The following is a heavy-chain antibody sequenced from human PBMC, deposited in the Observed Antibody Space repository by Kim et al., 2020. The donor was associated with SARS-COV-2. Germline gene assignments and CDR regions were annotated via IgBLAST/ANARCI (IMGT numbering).Heavy chain of an antibody. CDR2: IYYSGST. V-gene: IGHV4-30-4*01. D-gene: IGHD3-3*01. CDR1: GGSISSGDYY. J-gene: IGHJ4*02. Sequence: SETLSLTCTVSGGSISSGDYYWSWIRQPPGKGLEWIGYIYYSGSTYYNPSLKSRVTISVDTSKNQFSLKLSSVTAADTAVYYCARVGAITIFGVVHDWGQGTLVTVSS. CDR3: ARVGAITIFGVVHD.